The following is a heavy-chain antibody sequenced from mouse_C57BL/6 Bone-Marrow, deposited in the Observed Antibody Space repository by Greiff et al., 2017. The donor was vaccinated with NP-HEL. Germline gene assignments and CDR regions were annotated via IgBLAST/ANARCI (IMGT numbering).Heavy chain of an antibody. CDR1: GFTFSSYA. V-gene: IGHV5-9-1*02. CDR2: ISSGGDYI. J-gene: IGHJ3*01. Sequence: DVKLQESGEGLVKPGGSLKLSCAASGFTFSSYAMSWVRQTPEKRLEWVAYISSGGDYIYYADTVKGRFTISRDNARNTLYLQMSSLKSEDTAMYYCTRVDGRLGFAYWGQGTLVTVSA. CDR3: TRVDGRLGFAY. D-gene: IGHD2-3*01.